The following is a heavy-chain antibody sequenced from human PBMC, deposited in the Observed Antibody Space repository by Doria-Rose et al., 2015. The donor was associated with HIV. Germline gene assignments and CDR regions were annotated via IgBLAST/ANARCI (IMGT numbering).Heavy chain of an antibody. CDR2: IYSSGST. D-gene: IGHD3-10*01. J-gene: IGHJ6*03. CDR3: ARFRPSRGIYYSLDV. CDR1: GGSISSYY. Sequence: ETLSLTCTVSGGSISSYYWNWIRQPPGKGLEWIGYIYSSGSTHYNSSLKSRVTISIDTSKNQFSLKLSSLTAADTAVYYCARFRPSRGIYYSLDVWGKGTTVTVS. V-gene: IGHV4-4*09.